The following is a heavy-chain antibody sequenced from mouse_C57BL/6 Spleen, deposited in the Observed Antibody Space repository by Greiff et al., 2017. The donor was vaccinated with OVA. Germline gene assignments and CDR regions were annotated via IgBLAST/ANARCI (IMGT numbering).Heavy chain of an antibody. J-gene: IGHJ1*03. CDR3: ARGDYYGSSYRFYWYFDV. CDR2: INYDGSST. D-gene: IGHD1-1*01. V-gene: IGHV5-16*01. Sequence: EVHLVESEGGLVQPGSSMKLSCTASGFTFSDYYMAWVRQVPEKGLEWVANINYDGSSTYYLDSLKSRFIISRDNAKNILYLQMSSLKSEDTATYYCARGDYYGSSYRFYWYFDVWGTGTTVTVSS. CDR1: GFTFSDYY.